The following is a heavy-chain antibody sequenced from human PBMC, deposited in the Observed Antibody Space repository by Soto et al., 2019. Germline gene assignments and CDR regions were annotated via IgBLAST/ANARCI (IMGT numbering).Heavy chain of an antibody. J-gene: IGHJ4*02. V-gene: IGHV3-53*01. CDR2: SFSSGGT. CDR3: ARDREPDGIWTFDS. D-gene: IGHD3-9*01. CDR1: GLPLDKYT. Sequence: GGSLRLSCAAFGLPLDKYTMGWVRQAPGKGLEWVAESFSSGGTQYADSVKGRFTISRDNSRNMVFLQMNGLRVEDTALYYCARDREPDGIWTFDSWGQGALVTVSS.